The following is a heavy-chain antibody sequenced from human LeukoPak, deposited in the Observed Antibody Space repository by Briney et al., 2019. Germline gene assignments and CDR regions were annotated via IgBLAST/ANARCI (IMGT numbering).Heavy chain of an antibody. J-gene: IGHJ1*01. CDR1: GGTFSSYA. Sequence: GASVKVSCKASGGTFSSYAISWVRQAPGQGLEWMGGIIPIFGTANYAQKFQGRVTITADESTSTAYMELSSLRSEDTAVYYCAREAKDYYDSSGYAQYFRHWGQGTLVTVSS. D-gene: IGHD3-22*01. CDR2: IIPIFGTA. V-gene: IGHV1-69*13. CDR3: AREAKDYYDSSGYAQYFRH.